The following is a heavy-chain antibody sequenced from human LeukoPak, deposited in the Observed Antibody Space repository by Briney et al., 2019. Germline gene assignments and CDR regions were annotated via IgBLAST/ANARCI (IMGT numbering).Heavy chain of an antibody. CDR2: FSAYNGNT. V-gene: IGHV1-18*01. D-gene: IGHD3-22*01. J-gene: IGHJ3*02. CDR3: ARVPSYYYDSSGWAAFDI. CDR1: GYTFTSYG. Sequence: ASVKVSCKASGYTFTSYGISWVRQAPGQGLEWMGWFSAYNGNTNYAQKLQGRVTMTTDTSTSTAYMELRSLRSDDTAVYYCARVPSYYYDSSGWAAFDIWGQGTMVTVSS.